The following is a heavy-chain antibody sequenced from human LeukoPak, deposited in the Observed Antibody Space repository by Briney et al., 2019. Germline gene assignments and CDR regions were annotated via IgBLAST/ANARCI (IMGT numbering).Heavy chain of an antibody. CDR2: MNPNSGNT. J-gene: IGHJ6*03. V-gene: IGHV1-8*03. CDR1: GYTFTSYD. D-gene: IGHD2-2*01. CDR3: ARESVVPAVPGYYYMDV. Sequence: ASVKVSCKASGYTFTSYDINWVRQATGQGLEWMGWMNPNSGNTGYSQTFQGRVTITRNTSISTAYMELSSLRAENTAVYYCARESVVPAVPGYYYMDVWGKGTTVTVSS.